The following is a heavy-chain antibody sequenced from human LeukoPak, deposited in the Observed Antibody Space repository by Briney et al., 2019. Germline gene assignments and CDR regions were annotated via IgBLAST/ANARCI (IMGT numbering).Heavy chain of an antibody. D-gene: IGHD5-18*01. CDR1: GGXISSYY. V-gene: IGHV4-59*08. CDR3: ARHVGYGNNWFDP. CDR2: MYYSGST. Sequence: SETLSLTCTVSGGXISSYYCSWIRQPPGKGREWIGYMYYSGSTKYNPSLKSRVTISADTSKNQFSLRLSSVTAADTAVYYCARHVGYGNNWFDPWGQGTLVTVSS. J-gene: IGHJ5*02.